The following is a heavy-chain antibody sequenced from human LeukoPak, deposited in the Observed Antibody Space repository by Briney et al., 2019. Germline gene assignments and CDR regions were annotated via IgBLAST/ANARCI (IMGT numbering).Heavy chain of an antibody. CDR3: AGLGLRYFDCPDY. CDR2: ISGSGGST. V-gene: IGHV3-23*01. Sequence: GGSLRLSCAASGFTFSSYAMSWVRQAPGKGLEWVSAISGSGGSTYYADSVKGRFTISRDNSKNTLYLQMNSLRAEDTAVYYCAGLGLRYFDCPDYWGQGALVTVSS. J-gene: IGHJ4*02. D-gene: IGHD3-9*01. CDR1: GFTFSSYA.